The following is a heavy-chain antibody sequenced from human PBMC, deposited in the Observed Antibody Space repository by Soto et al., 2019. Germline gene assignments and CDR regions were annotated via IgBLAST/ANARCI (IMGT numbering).Heavy chain of an antibody. Sequence: SVKFPCKASGYTFTSYGISWVRQAPGQGLEWMGGIIPIFGTANYAQKFQGRVTITADESTSTAYMELSSLRSEDTAVYYCASSSWGNWFDPWGQGTLVTVSS. J-gene: IGHJ5*02. CDR3: ASSSWGNWFDP. V-gene: IGHV1-69*13. CDR1: GYTFTSYG. CDR2: IIPIFGTA. D-gene: IGHD6-6*01.